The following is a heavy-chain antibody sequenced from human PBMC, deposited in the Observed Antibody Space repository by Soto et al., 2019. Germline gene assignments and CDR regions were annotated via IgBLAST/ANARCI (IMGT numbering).Heavy chain of an antibody. CDR3: VRAIAAAGSY. CDR2: IKQDGTER. CDR1: GFSLSSYW. D-gene: IGHD6-13*01. Sequence: GGSLRLSCAASGFSLSSYWMSWVRQAPGKGLEWVANIKQDGTERYYVDYVKGRFTISRDNAQNLVFLQMNSLRVEDTALYYCVRAIAAAGSYWGQGT. V-gene: IGHV3-7*01. J-gene: IGHJ4*02.